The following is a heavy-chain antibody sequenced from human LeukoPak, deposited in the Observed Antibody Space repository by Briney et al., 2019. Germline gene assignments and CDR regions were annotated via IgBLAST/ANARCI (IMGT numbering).Heavy chain of an antibody. CDR1: GYSFTSYW. CDR2: IYPGDSDT. J-gene: IGHJ6*03. D-gene: IGHD1-26*01. V-gene: IGHV5-51*07. CDR3: ARHVGLPYYYYYMDV. Sequence: GESPKISCKGSGYSFTSYWIGWVHQMPGKGLEWMGIIYPGDSDTRYSPSFQGQVTISADKSISTAYLQWSSLKASDTAMYYCARHVGLPYYYYYMDVWGKGTTVTVSS.